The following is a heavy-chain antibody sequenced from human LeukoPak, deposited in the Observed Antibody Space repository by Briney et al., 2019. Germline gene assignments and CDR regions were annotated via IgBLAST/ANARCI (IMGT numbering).Heavy chain of an antibody. CDR2: IIPILGIA. D-gene: IGHD2-15*01. CDR1: GGTFSSYA. V-gene: IGHV1-69*04. J-gene: IGHJ6*02. Sequence: SVKVSCKASGGTFSSYAISWVRQAPGQGLEWMGRIIPILGIANYAQKFQGRVTITADKSTSTAYMELSSLRSEDTAVYYCASGFGKGVGYYYYYGMDVWGQGTTVTVSS. CDR3: ASGFGKGVGYYYYYGMDV.